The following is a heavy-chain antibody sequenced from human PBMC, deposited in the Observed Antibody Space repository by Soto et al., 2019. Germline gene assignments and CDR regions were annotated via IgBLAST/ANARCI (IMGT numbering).Heavy chain of an antibody. CDR2: ISYDGSNK. CDR3: ARAPYDSSGYDY. J-gene: IGHJ4*02. Sequence: GGSLRLSCAASGFTFSSYAMHWVRQAPGKGLEWVAVISYDGSNKYYADSVKGRFTISRDNSKNTLYLQMNSLRAEDTAVYYCARAPYDSSGYDYWGQGTLVTVSS. V-gene: IGHV3-30-3*01. D-gene: IGHD3-22*01. CDR1: GFTFSSYA.